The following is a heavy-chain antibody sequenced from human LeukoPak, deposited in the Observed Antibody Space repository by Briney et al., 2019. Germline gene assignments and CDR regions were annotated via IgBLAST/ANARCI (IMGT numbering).Heavy chain of an antibody. V-gene: IGHV3-20*04. D-gene: IGHD6-19*01. CDR2: INWNGGST. CDR3: ARAGIAVAGFRYFDL. Sequence: GGSLRLSCAASGFTFSSYGMHWVRQAPGKGLEWVSGINWNGGSTGYADSVKGRFTISRDNAKNSLYLQMNSLRAEDTALYYCARAGIAVAGFRYFDLWGRGTLVTVSS. CDR1: GFTFSSYG. J-gene: IGHJ2*01.